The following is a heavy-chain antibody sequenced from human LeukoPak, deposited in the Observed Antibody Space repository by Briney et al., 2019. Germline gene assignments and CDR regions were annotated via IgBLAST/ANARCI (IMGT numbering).Heavy chain of an antibody. Sequence: GGSRRLSCAASGFIFSSYWMSWVRQAPGKGLEWVANIKQDGSEKYYVDSVRGRFTISRDNAKNSLYLQMNSLRAEDTAVYYCARDAYQLLDDTNYMDVWGKGTTVTVSS. J-gene: IGHJ6*03. V-gene: IGHV3-7*01. D-gene: IGHD2-2*01. CDR1: GFIFSSYW. CDR3: ARDAYQLLDDTNYMDV. CDR2: IKQDGSEK.